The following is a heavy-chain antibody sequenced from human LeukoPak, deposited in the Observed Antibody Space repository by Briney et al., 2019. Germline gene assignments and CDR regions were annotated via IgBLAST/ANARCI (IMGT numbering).Heavy chain of an antibody. CDR1: GFTVSSNY. D-gene: IGHD5-18*01. J-gene: IGHJ6*03. CDR3: ARDSVADTPRSGYMDV. CDR2: MYDNGVT. Sequence: PGGSLRLSCAASGFTVSSNYMNWVRQAPGKGLEWVSVMYDNGVTYYTDSVKGRFTISRDNSKNTLYLQMNSLRPEDTAVYYCARDSVADTPRSGYMDVWGKGTTATVSS. V-gene: IGHV3-66*03.